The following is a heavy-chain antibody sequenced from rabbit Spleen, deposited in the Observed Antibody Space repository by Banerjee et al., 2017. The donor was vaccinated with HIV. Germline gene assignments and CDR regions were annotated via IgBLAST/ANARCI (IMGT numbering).Heavy chain of an antibody. D-gene: IGHD2-1*01. V-gene: IGHV1S40*01. Sequence: QTLEESGGDLVKPGASLTLTCTASGFDLSNYYYIYWVRQAPGKGLEWIGCIYTGGSGGIYYASWARGRLTISKTSSTTVTLEMTGLTAADTATYFCARGSAAMTLVITGFYLNLWGPGTLVTVS. CDR3: ARGSAAMTLVITGFYLNL. CDR1: GFDLSNYYY. CDR2: IYTGGSGGI. J-gene: IGHJ4*01.